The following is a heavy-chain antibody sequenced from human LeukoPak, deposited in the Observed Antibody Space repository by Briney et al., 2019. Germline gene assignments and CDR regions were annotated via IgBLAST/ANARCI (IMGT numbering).Heavy chain of an antibody. V-gene: IGHV3-30*14. Sequence: GGSLRLSCAASGFTFSSYAMHWVRQAPGKGLEWVAVISYDGSNKYYADSVKGRFTISRDNSKNTLYLQMNSLRAEDTAVYYCARAHRSVSSGVFDYWGQGTLVTVSS. CDR1: GFTFSSYA. CDR3: ARAHRSVSSGVFDY. D-gene: IGHD6-19*01. CDR2: ISYDGSNK. J-gene: IGHJ4*02.